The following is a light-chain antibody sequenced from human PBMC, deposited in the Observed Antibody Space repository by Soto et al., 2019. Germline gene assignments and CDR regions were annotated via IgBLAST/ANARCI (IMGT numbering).Light chain of an antibody. CDR2: EVD. J-gene: IGLJ2*01. V-gene: IGLV2-8*01. CDR3: SSFASTYTLL. CDR1: SSNVGGYNY. Sequence: QSALTQPPSASGSPGQSVSISCTGSSSNVGGYNYVSWYQQHPGKAPRLIIYEVDKRPSGVPDRFSGSKAGSTASLTVSGLQADDEADYYCSSFASTYTLLFGGGTKLTVL.